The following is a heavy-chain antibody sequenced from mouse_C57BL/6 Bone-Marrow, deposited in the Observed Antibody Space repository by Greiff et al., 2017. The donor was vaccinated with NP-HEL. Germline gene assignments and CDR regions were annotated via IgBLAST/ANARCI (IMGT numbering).Heavy chain of an antibody. Sequence: VQLQQPGTELVKPGASVKLSCKASGYTFTSYWMHWVKQRPGQGLEWIGNINPSNGGTNYNEKFKSKATLTVDKSSSTAYMQLSSLTSEDSAVYHCARNGGYYGWFAYWGQGTLVTVSA. J-gene: IGHJ3*01. CDR3: ARNGGYYGWFAY. CDR2: INPSNGGT. V-gene: IGHV1-53*01. CDR1: GYTFTSYW. D-gene: IGHD2-3*01.